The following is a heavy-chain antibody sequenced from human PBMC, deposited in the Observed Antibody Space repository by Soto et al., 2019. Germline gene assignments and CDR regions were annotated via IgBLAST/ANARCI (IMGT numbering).Heavy chain of an antibody. V-gene: IGHV4-34*01. CDR3: ARAGGPSGSPKYYFDY. Sequence: SETLSLTCAVYGGSFSGYYWSWIRQPPGKGLEWIGEINHSGSTNYNPSLKSRVTISVDTSKNQFSLKLSSVTAADTAVYYCARAGGPSGSPKYYFDYWGQGTLVTVSS. CDR2: INHSGST. D-gene: IGHD3-10*01. J-gene: IGHJ4*02. CDR1: GGSFSGYY.